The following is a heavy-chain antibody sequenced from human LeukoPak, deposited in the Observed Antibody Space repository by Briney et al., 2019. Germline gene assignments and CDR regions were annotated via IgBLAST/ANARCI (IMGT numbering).Heavy chain of an antibody. CDR1: GFTFSRYC. J-gene: IGHJ4*02. V-gene: IGHV3-74*01. CDR2: ICEDGSIG. CDR3: VRDMRSGDY. Sequence: GGPLRLSCAASGFTFSRYCMHWVRQAPGKGLVWVSRICEDGSIGNYADSVKGRFTISRDNAKNTVYLQMNSLRAEDTGIYYCVRDMRSGDYWGQGTLVSVSS. D-gene: IGHD3-10*01.